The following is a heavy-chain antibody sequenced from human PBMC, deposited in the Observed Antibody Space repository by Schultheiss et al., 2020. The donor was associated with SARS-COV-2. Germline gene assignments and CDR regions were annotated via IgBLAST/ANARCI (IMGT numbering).Heavy chain of an antibody. V-gene: IGHV5-51*01. J-gene: IGHJ4*02. CDR2: IYPGDSDT. Sequence: GGSLRLSCKGSGYSFTSYWIGWVRQMPGKGLEWMGIIYPGDSDTRYSPSFQGQVTISADKSISTAYLQWSSLKASDTAMYYCASEGEDCSGGSCYRLWGQGTLVTVSS. CDR3: ASEGEDCSGGSCYRL. CDR1: GYSFTSYW. D-gene: IGHD2-15*01.